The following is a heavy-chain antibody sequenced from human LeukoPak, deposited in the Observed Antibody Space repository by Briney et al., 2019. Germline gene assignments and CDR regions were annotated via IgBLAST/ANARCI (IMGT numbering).Heavy chain of an antibody. Sequence: PGGSLRLSCAASGFTFSGYAMSWVRQAPGKGLEWVSAISSSSDSTYYADSVKGRFTISRDNSKNTLYLQMNSLRAEDTAVYYCAKDLEIVVVVAAYFDYWGQGTLVTVSS. CDR2: ISSSSDST. V-gene: IGHV3-23*01. CDR3: AKDLEIVVVVAAYFDY. J-gene: IGHJ4*02. D-gene: IGHD2-15*01. CDR1: GFTFSGYA.